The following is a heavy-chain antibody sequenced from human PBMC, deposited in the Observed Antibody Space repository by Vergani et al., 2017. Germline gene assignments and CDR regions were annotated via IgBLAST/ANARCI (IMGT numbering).Heavy chain of an antibody. CDR1: GFTFSNAW. V-gene: IGHV3-15*01. Sequence: EVQLVESGGGLVKPGGSLRLSCAASGFTFSNAWMSWVRQAPGKGLEWVGRIKSKTDGGTTDYAAPVKGRFTISRDDSKNTLYLQMNSLKTEDTAVYYCTTAPTYYDFWSGYYSYYYYYMDVWGKGP. D-gene: IGHD3-3*01. J-gene: IGHJ6*03. CDR2: IKSKTDGGTT. CDR3: TTAPTYYDFWSGYYSYYYYYMDV.